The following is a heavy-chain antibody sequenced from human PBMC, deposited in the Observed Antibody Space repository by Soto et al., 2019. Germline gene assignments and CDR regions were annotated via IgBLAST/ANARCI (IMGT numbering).Heavy chain of an antibody. J-gene: IGHJ3*02. V-gene: IGHV4-31*03. CDR2: IYYSGST. D-gene: IGHD2-15*01. Sequence: QVQLQESGPGLVKPSQTLSLTCTVSGGSISSGGYYWSWIRQHPGKGLEWIGYIYYSGSTYYNPSLKSRVTISVDTSKNQFSLKLSSVTAADTAVYYCAREVLSGGSVDDAFDIWGQGTMVTVSS. CDR1: GGSISSGGYY. CDR3: AREVLSGGSVDDAFDI.